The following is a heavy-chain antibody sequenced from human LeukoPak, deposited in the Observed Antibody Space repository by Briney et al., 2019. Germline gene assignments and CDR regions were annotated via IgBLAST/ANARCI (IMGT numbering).Heavy chain of an antibody. CDR3: ARDQTSVRSFDI. Sequence: KTGGSLRLSCAASGFTFGDYYMNWIRQAPGKGLEWVPYIFSGSSTIFYADSVKGRFTVSRDNAKNSLYLQMNSLRAEDTAVYYCARDQTSVRSFDIWGQGTLVTVSS. J-gene: IGHJ3*02. CDR2: IFSGSSTI. V-gene: IGHV3-11*01. CDR1: GFTFGDYY.